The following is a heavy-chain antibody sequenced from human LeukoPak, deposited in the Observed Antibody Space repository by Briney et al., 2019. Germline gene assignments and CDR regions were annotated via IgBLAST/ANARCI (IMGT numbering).Heavy chain of an antibody. V-gene: IGHV4-59*01. J-gene: IGHJ6*03. CDR1: GDSISSYY. CDR3: ARGGSKDILTGYIKRYYYYYMDV. D-gene: IGHD3-9*01. Sequence: SETLSLTCTVSGDSISSYYWSWIRQPPGKGLEWIGYTHYSGSTNYIPSLKSRVTISVDTSKNHFSLKLSSVTAADTAVYYCARGGSKDILTGYIKRYYYYYMDVWGKGTTVTVSS. CDR2: THYSGST.